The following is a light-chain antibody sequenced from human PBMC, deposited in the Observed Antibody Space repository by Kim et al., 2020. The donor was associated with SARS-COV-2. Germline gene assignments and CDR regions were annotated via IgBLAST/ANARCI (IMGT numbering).Light chain of an antibody. CDR3: NSRDTSGNHVV. Sequence: ALRQTVRNTYQGESLRSYYANWNQQKPGQAPVLDLYDKNIRPSGIPDRFSGYSSGNTASLTITGAQAEDEADYYCNSRDTSGNHVVFGGGTQLTVL. CDR2: DKN. V-gene: IGLV3-19*01. J-gene: IGLJ2*01. CDR1: SLRSYY.